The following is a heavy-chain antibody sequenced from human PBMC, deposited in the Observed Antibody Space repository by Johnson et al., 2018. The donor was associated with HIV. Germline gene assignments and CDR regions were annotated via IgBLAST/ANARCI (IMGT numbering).Heavy chain of an antibody. V-gene: IGHV3-30*04. Sequence: QVQLVESGGGVVQPGRSLRLSCAASGFTFSSYAFHWVRQAPAKGLEWVAAISYDGSDKYHADSVKGRFTISRDSSKNTLYLEMNTLRPEDTAVYYCARDKGTNFSGWYRESDAFDIWGQGTMVTVSS. CDR2: ISYDGSDK. CDR1: GFTFSSYA. J-gene: IGHJ3*02. D-gene: IGHD6-19*01. CDR3: ARDKGTNFSGWYRESDAFDI.